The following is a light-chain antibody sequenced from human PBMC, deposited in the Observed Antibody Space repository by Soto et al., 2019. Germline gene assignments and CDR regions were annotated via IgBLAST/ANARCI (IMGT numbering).Light chain of an antibody. J-gene: IGLJ1*01. CDR1: SSNIGAGYD. Sequence: QSVLTQPPSVSGAPGQRVTISCTGSSSNIGAGYDVHWYQQLPGTAPKLLIYGNSNRPSGVPDRFSGSKSGPSASLAITGLQAGDEADYYCQSYDSSLSGYVFGTGTKLTVL. V-gene: IGLV1-40*01. CDR3: QSYDSSLSGYV. CDR2: GNS.